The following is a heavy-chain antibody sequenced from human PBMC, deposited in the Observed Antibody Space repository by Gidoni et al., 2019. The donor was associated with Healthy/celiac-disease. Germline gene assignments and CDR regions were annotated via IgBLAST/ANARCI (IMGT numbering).Heavy chain of an antibody. D-gene: IGHD5-18*01. CDR2: IYSGGST. Sequence: EVQLVETGGGLIQPGGSLRLSCAASGFTVSSNYMSWVRQAPGKGLEWVSVIYSGGSTYYADSVKGRFTISRDNSKNTLYLQMNSLRAEDTAVYYCARGPSGYSYEGGMDVWGQGTTVTVSS. CDR1: GFTVSSNY. CDR3: ARGPSGYSYEGGMDV. J-gene: IGHJ6*02. V-gene: IGHV3-53*02.